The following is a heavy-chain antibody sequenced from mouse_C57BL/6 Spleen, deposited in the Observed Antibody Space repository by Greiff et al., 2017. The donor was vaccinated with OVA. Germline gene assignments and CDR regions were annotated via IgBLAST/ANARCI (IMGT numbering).Heavy chain of an antibody. V-gene: IGHV5-17*01. D-gene: IGHD3-1*01. CDR3: ARRTAAHWYFDV. Sequence: EVMLVESGGGLVKPGGSLKLSCAASGFTFSDYGMHWVRQAPEKGLEWVAYISSGSSTIYYADTVKGRFTISRANAKNTLFLQMTSLRSEDTAVYDSARRTAAHWYFDVWGTGTTVTVSS. CDR2: ISSGSSTI. J-gene: IGHJ1*03. CDR1: GFTFSDYG.